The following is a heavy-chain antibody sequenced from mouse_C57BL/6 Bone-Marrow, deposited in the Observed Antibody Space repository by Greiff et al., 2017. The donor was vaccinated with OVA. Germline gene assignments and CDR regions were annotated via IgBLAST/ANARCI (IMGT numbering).Heavy chain of an antibody. CDR1: GYIFTSYG. CDR3: GLLDY. V-gene: IGHV1-81*01. Sequence: VKLMESGAELASPAPSFKLSCKASGYIFTSYGISWVKQRTGQGLEWIGEIYPRSGNTYYNEKFKGKATLTADKSSSTAYMELRSLTSEDSAVYFCGLLDYWGQGTTLTVSS. CDR2: IYPRSGNT. J-gene: IGHJ2*01.